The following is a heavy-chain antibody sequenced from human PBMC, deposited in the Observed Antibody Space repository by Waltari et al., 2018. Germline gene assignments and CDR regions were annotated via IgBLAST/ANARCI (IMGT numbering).Heavy chain of an antibody. CDR3: ARDPLEYSSSGFDY. CDR2: ISSSSSYI. J-gene: IGHJ4*02. D-gene: IGHD6-6*01. V-gene: IGHV3-21*01. CDR1: GFTFSSYS. Sequence: EVQLVESGGGLVKPGGSLRLSCAASGFTFSSYSMTWVRKPPGKGLEWVSSISSSSSYIYYADSVKGRFTISRDNAKNSLYLQMNSLRAEDTAVYYCARDPLEYSSSGFDYWGQGTLVTVSS.